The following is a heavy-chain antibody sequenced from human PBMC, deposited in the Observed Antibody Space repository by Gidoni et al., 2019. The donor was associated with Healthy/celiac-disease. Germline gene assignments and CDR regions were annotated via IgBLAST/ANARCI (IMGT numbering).Heavy chain of an antibody. CDR3: AKRIRDGYYYFDY. CDR1: CFTFSSYA. J-gene: IGHJ4*02. V-gene: IGHV3-23*01. D-gene: IGHD5-12*01. Sequence: EVQLLESGGGLVQPGGSLRLSCAASCFTFSSYAMSWVRQAPGKGLGWVSAISGSGGSTYYADSVKGRLTISRDNSKNTLYMQMNSLRAEDTAVYYCAKRIRDGYYYFDYWGQGTLVTVSS. CDR2: ISGSGGST.